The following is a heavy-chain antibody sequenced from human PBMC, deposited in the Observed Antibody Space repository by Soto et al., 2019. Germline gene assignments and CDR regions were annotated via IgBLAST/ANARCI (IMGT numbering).Heavy chain of an antibody. CDR1: GFTFSAYT. CDR2: ISYDGNNE. CDR3: ARDGYSGRSDGFDI. Sequence: QVQLVESGGGVVQPGRSLRLSCAASGFTFSAYTMHWVRQPPGKGLEWVAVISYDGNNERYTDPVKGRFTVSRDNSKSTLYLQMNSLKSEETAAYYCARDGYSGRSDGFDIWGQGTMVTVSS. V-gene: IGHV3-30-3*01. J-gene: IGHJ3*02. D-gene: IGHD1-26*01.